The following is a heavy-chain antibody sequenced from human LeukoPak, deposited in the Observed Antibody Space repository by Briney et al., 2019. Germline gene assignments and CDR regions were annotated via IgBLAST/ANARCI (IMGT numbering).Heavy chain of an antibody. CDR1: GYTFTGYY. J-gene: IGHJ3*02. CDR3: ARGMRVYYYGSGSYKYAFDI. CDR2: INPNSGGT. V-gene: IGHV1-2*04. Sequence: ASVKVSCKASGYTFTGYYMHWVRQAPGQGLEWVGWINPNSGGTNYAQKFQGWVTMTRDTSISTAYMELSRLRSDDTAVYYCARGMRVYYYGSGSYKYAFDIWGQGTMVTVSS. D-gene: IGHD3-10*01.